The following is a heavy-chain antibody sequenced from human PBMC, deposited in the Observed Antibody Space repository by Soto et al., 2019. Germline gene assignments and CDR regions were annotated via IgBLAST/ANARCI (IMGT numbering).Heavy chain of an antibody. D-gene: IGHD2-8*01. J-gene: IGHJ4*02. CDR3: ARGCIQQKYYLDY. Sequence: QVQLQESGPGLVRPSETLSLTCTVPGDSISSGDYYWSWIRQQPGKGLEWIGYIHHSGTTYYNAPRRGRVAVSADTSKYQSPLRLNSVAAADTAVYCCARGCIQQKYYLDYWGQGTLVTVSS. CDR2: IHHSGTT. CDR1: GDSISSGDYY. V-gene: IGHV4-31*03.